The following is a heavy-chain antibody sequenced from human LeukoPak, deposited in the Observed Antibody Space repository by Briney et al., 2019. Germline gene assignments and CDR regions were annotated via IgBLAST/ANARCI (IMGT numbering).Heavy chain of an antibody. V-gene: IGHV4-61*02. Sequence: SQTLSLTCTVSGGSISSGSYYWSWIRQPAGKGLEWIGRIYTSGSTNYNPSLKSRVTISVNTSKNQFSLKLSSATAADTAVYYCARSLAAGSMYNWFDPWGQGTLVTVSS. CDR2: IYTSGST. J-gene: IGHJ5*02. D-gene: IGHD6-13*01. CDR3: ARSLAAGSMYNWFDP. CDR1: GGSISSGSYY.